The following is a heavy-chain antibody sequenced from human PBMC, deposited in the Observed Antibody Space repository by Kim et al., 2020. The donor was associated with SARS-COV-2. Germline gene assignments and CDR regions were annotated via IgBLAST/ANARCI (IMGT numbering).Heavy chain of an antibody. V-gene: IGHV4-34*01. J-gene: IGHJ6*02. D-gene: IGHD6-19*01. CDR2: INHSGST. CDR3: ATGGGEQWLVRHYYYYGMDV. Sequence: SETLSLTCAVYGGSFSGYYWSWIRQPPGKGLEWIGEINHSGSTNYNPSLKSRVTISVDTSKNQFSLKLSSVTAADTAVYYCATGGGEQWLVRHYYYYGMDVWCLGTTVTVSS. CDR1: GGSFSGYY.